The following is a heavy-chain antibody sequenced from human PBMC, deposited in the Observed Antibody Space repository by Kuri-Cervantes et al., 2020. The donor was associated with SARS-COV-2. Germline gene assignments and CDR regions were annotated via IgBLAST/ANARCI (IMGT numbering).Heavy chain of an antibody. CDR2: INPDGSYT. J-gene: IGHJ4*02. Sequence: GESLKISCAASGFTFSGHWIHWVRQAPGKGLEWVSRINPDGSYTNNADSVKGRFTLSRDNAKNMLFLQMNSLRAEDTAVYYCVRDGDHWNFDYWGQGTLVTVSS. CDR1: GFTFSGHW. CDR3: VRDGDHWNFDY. D-gene: IGHD1-1*01. V-gene: IGHV3-74*01.